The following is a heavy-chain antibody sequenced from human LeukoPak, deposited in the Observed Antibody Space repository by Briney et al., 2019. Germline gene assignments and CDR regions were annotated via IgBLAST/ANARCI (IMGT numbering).Heavy chain of an antibody. CDR1: GGSFSGYY. D-gene: IGHD3-10*01. CDR3: ARGRSYYYGSGSLRGRTYYYGMDV. J-gene: IGHJ6*02. Sequence: PSETLSLTCAVYGGSFSGYYWSWIRQPPGKGLEWIAEINHSGSTNYNPSLKSRVTISVDTSKNQFSLKLSSVTAADTAVYYCARGRSYYYGSGSLRGRTYYYGMDVWGQGTTVTVSS. CDR2: INHSGST. V-gene: IGHV4-34*01.